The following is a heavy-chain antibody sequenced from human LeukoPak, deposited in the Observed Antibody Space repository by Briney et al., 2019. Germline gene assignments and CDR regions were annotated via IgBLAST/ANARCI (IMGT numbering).Heavy chain of an antibody. D-gene: IGHD3-10*01. CDR3: ARLWTRDYYFDY. V-gene: IGHV4-39*01. CDR2: IYYSGTT. Sequence: SETLSLTCTVSGGSLSSSSYFWGWIRQPPGKGLEWIGNIYYSGTTYYNPSLKSRVTISVDTSKNQFSLKLSSVTAADTAVYYCARLWTRDYYFDYWGQGTLVTVSS. CDR1: GGSLSSSSYF. J-gene: IGHJ4*02.